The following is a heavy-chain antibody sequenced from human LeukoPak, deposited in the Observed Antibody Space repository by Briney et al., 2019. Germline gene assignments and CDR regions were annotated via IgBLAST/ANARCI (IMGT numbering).Heavy chain of an antibody. V-gene: IGHV1-18*01. CDR2: ISAYNGNT. D-gene: IGHD3-9*01. CDR3: ARELRYFDWLLGPAGDYYYYGMDV. J-gene: IGHJ6*02. CDR1: GYTFTSYG. Sequence: ASVKVSCKASGYTFTSYGISWVRQAPGQGLEWMGWISAYNGNTNYAQKLQGRVTMTTDTSTSTAYMELRSLRSDDTAVYYCARELRYFDWLLGPAGDYYYYGMDVWGQGTTVTVSS.